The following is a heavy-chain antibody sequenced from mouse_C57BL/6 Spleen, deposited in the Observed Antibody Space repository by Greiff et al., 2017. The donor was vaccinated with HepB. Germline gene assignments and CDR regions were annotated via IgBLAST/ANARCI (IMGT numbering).Heavy chain of an antibody. J-gene: IGHJ4*01. CDR2: IYPGDGDT. CDR3: ARYSNYYAMDY. D-gene: IGHD2-5*01. CDR1: GYAFSSSW. V-gene: IGHV1-82*01. Sequence: QVQLQQSGPELVKPGASVKISCKASGYAFSSSWMNWVKQRPGKGLEWIGRIYPGDGDTNYNGKFKGKATLTADKSSSTAYMQLSSLTSEDSAVYFCARYSNYYAMDYWGQGTPVTVSS.